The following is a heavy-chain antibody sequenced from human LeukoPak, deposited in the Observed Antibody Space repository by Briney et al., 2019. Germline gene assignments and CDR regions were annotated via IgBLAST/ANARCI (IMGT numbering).Heavy chain of an antibody. V-gene: IGHV4-4*09. CDR1: GGSISSYY. CDR2: IYTSGST. D-gene: IGHD5-12*01. J-gene: IGHJ5*02. Sequence: SETLSLTCTVSGGSISSYYWSWIRQPPGKGLEWIGYIYTSGSTNYNPSLKSRVTISVDTSKNQFSLKLSSVTAADTAVYYCVRRYSGYEGWFDPWGQGTLVTVSS. CDR3: VRRYSGYEGWFDP.